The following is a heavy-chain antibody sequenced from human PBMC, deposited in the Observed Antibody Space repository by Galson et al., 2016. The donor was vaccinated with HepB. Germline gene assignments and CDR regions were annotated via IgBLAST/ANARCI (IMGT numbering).Heavy chain of an antibody. J-gene: IGHJ4*02. CDR1: GDSVSTNSTA. Sequence: CAISGDSVSTNSTAWHWIRQSPSRGLEWLGRTYYRSQWYNDYAVSVKSRITIKPDTTKNQFSLQLNSVTLEDTAVYFCAREVGMATITPLYFDYWGQGKLVTVAS. CDR2: TYYRSQWYN. V-gene: IGHV6-1*01. CDR3: AREVGMATITPLYFDY. D-gene: IGHD5-24*01.